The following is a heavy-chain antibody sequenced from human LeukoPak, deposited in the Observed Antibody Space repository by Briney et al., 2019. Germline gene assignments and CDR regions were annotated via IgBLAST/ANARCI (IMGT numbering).Heavy chain of an antibody. Sequence: GGSLRLSCAASGVTVNSNYMSWVRQAPRKGLEWVSVMYSGGSTFYAESVKGRFTISRDNSKNTLYLQMNSLRGEDTAVYYCASGYDSSGLFDYWGQGTLVTVSS. CDR1: GVTVNSNY. J-gene: IGHJ4*02. D-gene: IGHD3-22*01. CDR3: ASGYDSSGLFDY. V-gene: IGHV3-53*01. CDR2: MYSGGST.